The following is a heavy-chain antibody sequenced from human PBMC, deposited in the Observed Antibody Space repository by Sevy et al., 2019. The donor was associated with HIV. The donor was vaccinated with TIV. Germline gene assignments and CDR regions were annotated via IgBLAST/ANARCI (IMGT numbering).Heavy chain of an antibody. CDR1: GFTFSTYG. CDR2: ILYDGSNK. CDR3: ARGLAALPGYYYGMDV. J-gene: IGHJ6*02. D-gene: IGHD6-6*01. Sequence: GGSLRLSCTASGFTFSTYGLHWVRQAPGKGLEWVAVILYDGSNKYYGDSVKGRFTISRDNSKTTLYLQMNSLRGEDTAVYYCARGLAALPGYYYGMDVWGQGTTVTVSS. V-gene: IGHV3-30*04.